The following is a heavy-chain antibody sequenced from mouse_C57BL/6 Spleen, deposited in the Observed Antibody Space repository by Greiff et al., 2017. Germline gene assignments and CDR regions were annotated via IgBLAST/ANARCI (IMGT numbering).Heavy chain of an antibody. D-gene: IGHD3-2*01. CDR1: GYSITSGYY. V-gene: IGHV3-6*01. CDR3: ARGRRQDAMDY. J-gene: IGHJ4*01. Sequence: DVKLQESGPGLVKPSQSLSLTCSVTGYSITSGYYWNWIRQFPGNKLEWMGYISYDGSNNYNPSLKNRISITRDTSKNQFFLKLNSVTTEDTATYYCARGRRQDAMDYWGQGTSVTVSS. CDR2: ISYDGSN.